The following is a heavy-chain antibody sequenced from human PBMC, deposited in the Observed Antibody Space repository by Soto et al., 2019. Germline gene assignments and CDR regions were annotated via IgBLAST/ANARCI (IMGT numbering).Heavy chain of an antibody. V-gene: IGHV3-33*01. J-gene: IGHJ5*02. CDR3: ARELRRGIAAAGPNWFDP. CDR1: GFTFSSYG. Sequence: PGGSLRLSCAASGFTFSSYGMHWVRQAPGKGLEWVAVIWYDGSNKYYADSVKGRLTISRDNSKNTLYLQMNSLRAEDTAVYYCARELRRGIAAAGPNWFDPWGQGTLVTVSS. CDR2: IWYDGSNK. D-gene: IGHD6-13*01.